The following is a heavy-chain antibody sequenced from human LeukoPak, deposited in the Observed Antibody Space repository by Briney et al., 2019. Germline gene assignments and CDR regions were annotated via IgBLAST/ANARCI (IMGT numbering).Heavy chain of an antibody. CDR3: ARLLDNDSSGYPDTFDM. Sequence: SETLSLTCTVSGGSINSHFWSWIRQPPGKGLEWIGYIYYSGSTKYNPSLQSRVAISVDTSESNFSLKLTSVTAADTAVYYCARLLDNDSSGYPDTFDMWGQGTVVIVSS. V-gene: IGHV4-59*11. CDR1: GGSINSHF. CDR2: IYYSGST. J-gene: IGHJ3*02. D-gene: IGHD3-22*01.